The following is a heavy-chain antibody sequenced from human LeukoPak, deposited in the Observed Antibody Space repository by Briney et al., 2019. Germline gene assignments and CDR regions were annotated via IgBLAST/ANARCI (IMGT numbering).Heavy chain of an antibody. Sequence: GGSLRLSCAASGFTFSSYSMNWVRQAPGKGLEWVSSISSSSSYIYYADSVKGRFTISRDNAKNSLYLQMNSLRAEDTAVYYCARDGFGELKNWFDPWGQGTLVTVSS. CDR2: ISSSSSYI. CDR1: GFTFSSYS. D-gene: IGHD3-10*01. V-gene: IGHV3-21*01. CDR3: ARDGFGELKNWFDP. J-gene: IGHJ5*02.